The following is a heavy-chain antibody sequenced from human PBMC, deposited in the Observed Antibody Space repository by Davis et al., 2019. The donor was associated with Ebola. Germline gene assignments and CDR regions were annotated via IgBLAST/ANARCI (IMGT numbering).Heavy chain of an antibody. CDR2: LGLSSDK. V-gene: IGHV3-23*01. Sequence: GESLKISCAASGFTFSSYVMSWVRRAPGKGLEWVAPLGLSSDKYYADYVTGRFTSSRDNSRNTLHLQMNSLSGEDTAIYYCVKDTGSIWFDVWGQGTTVTVSS. D-gene: IGHD2-8*02. CDR3: VKDTGSIWFDV. CDR1: GFTFSSYV. J-gene: IGHJ3*01.